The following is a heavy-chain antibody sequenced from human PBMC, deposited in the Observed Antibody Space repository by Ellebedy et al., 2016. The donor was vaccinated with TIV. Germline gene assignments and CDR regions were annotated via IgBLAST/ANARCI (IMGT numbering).Heavy chain of an antibody. CDR3: ARVRSSAFEI. CDR1: GFSVSSNY. CDR2: IYTGDST. V-gene: IGHV3-53*01. J-gene: IGHJ3*02. Sequence: PGGSLRLSCAASGFSVSSNYVSWVRQAPGKGLEWVLYIYTGDSTYHADSVKGRFTISRDNSKNTVSLQMNSLRVGDTAVYHCARVRSSAFEIWGQGTMVTVSS.